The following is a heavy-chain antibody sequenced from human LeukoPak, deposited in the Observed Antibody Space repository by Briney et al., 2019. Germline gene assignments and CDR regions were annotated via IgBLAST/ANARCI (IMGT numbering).Heavy chain of an antibody. CDR1: GFTFSTYS. J-gene: IGHJ4*02. CDR2: ISSSLSSI. V-gene: IGHV3-48*01. D-gene: IGHD5-12*01. CDR3: VRGPRYSGYDYFDY. Sequence: PGGSLRLSCAASGFTFSTYSMNWVRQAPGKGLGWVSYISSSLSSIYYADSVKGRFTISRDNAKNSLYLQMSSLRREDTAVYFCVRGPRYSGYDYFDYWGQGTLVTVSS.